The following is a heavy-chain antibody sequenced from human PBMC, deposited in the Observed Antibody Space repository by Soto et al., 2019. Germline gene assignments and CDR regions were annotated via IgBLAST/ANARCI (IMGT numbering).Heavy chain of an antibody. V-gene: IGHV1-58*01. CDR3: AAGDYYDSSGYLQAPIFDY. D-gene: IGHD3-22*01. CDR1: GFTFTISA. Sequence: SVKVSCKASGFTFTISAVQWVRQARGQRLEWIGWIVVGSGNTNYAQKFQERVTITRDMSTSTAYMELSSLRSEDTAVYYCAAGDYYDSSGYLQAPIFDYWGQGTLVTVSS. CDR2: IVVGSGNT. J-gene: IGHJ4*02.